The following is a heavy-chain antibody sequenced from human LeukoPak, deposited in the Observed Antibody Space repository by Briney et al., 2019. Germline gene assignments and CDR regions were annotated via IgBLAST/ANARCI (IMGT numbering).Heavy chain of an antibody. J-gene: IGHJ6*03. Sequence: PGGSLRLSCAASGFTFSSYEMNWVRQAPGKGLEWVSYISSSGSTIYYADSVKGRFTISRDNGKNSLYLQMNSLRAEDTAVYYCATGKDTAMVTYYYYYYMDVWGKGTTVTVSS. CDR1: GFTFSSYE. CDR3: ATGKDTAMVTYYYYYYMDV. CDR2: ISSSGSTI. D-gene: IGHD5-18*01. V-gene: IGHV3-48*03.